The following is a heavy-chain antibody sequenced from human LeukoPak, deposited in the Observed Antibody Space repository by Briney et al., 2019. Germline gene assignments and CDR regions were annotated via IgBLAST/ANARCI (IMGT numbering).Heavy chain of an antibody. J-gene: IGHJ3*02. D-gene: IGHD3-22*01. CDR2: IYYSGST. CDR3: ARDPYYYDSSGYSLGAFGI. CDR1: GGSISSSSYY. V-gene: IGHV4-39*07. Sequence: SETLSLTCTVSGGSISSSSYYWGWIRQPPGKGLEWIGSIYYSGSTYYNPSLKSRVTISVDTSKNQFSLKLSSVTAADTAVYYCARDPYYYDSSGYSLGAFGIWGQGTMVTVSS.